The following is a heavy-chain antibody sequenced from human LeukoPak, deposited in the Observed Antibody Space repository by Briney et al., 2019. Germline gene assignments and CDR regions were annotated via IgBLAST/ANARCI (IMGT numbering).Heavy chain of an antibody. CDR3: ARRDGYSSGWYYFDY. Sequence: SETLSLTCTVSGGSISSYYWSWIRQPPGKGLEWIGYIYYSGSTNYNPSLKSRVTISVDTSKNQFSLKLSSVTAADTAVYYCARRDGYSSGWYYFDYWGQGTLVTVSS. V-gene: IGHV4-59*08. CDR1: GGSISSYY. CDR2: IYYSGST. J-gene: IGHJ4*02. D-gene: IGHD6-19*01.